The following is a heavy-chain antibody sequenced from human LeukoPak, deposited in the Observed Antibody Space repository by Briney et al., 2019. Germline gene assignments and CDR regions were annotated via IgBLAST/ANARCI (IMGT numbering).Heavy chain of an antibody. J-gene: IGHJ5*02. CDR3: ACREFYSPWPGP. CDR1: GYSFGSYW. D-gene: IGHD5-18*01. Sequence: GESLKISCKGSGYSFGSYWIGWVRQIPGKGLEWMGVIYPGDSRTRYNPSFEGQVTISADKSINTAYLQWSSLKASDTAMYYCACREFYSPWPGPWGQGTLVTVSS. CDR2: IYPGDSRT. V-gene: IGHV5-51*01.